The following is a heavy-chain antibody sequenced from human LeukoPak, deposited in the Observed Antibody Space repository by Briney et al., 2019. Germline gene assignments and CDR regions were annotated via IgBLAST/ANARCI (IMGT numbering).Heavy chain of an antibody. CDR2: IYYSGST. J-gene: IGHJ5*02. CDR1: GGSISSGGNY. Sequence: PSETLSLTCTVSGGSISSGGNYRSWIRQHPGKGLEWIGYIYYSGSTYYNPSLKSRVTISLDTSKNQFSLKLTSVTAADTAVYYCARDRWFDPWGQGTLVTVSS. CDR3: ARDRWFDP. V-gene: IGHV4-31*03.